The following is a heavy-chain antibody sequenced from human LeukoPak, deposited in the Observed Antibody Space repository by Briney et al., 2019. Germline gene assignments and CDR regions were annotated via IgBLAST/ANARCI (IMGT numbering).Heavy chain of an antibody. Sequence: SETLSLTCAVYGGSFSGYYWSWIRQPPGKGLEWIGEINHSGSTNYNPSLKRRVTISVDTSKNQFSLRVSPVTAADTAVYYCARGLYSSTWPDIWGQGTLVTVSS. D-gene: IGHD6-13*01. CDR2: INHSGST. CDR3: ARGLYSSTWPDI. V-gene: IGHV4-34*01. CDR1: GGSFSGYY. J-gene: IGHJ4*02.